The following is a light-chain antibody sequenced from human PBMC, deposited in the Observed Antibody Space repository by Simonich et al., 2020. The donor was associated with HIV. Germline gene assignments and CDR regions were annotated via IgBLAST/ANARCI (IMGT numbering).Light chain of an antibody. CDR3: QQYNNWPSPFT. J-gene: IGKJ3*01. V-gene: IGKV3-15*01. Sequence: EIVMTQSPATLSVSPGERATLSCRASQNIAGNLAWYQQKPGQAPRLLIYYASTRATGVPARFSGSGFGTDFTLTISSMQSEDFAVYCCQQYNNWPSPFTFGPGTKVDLK. CDR1: QNIAGN. CDR2: YAS.